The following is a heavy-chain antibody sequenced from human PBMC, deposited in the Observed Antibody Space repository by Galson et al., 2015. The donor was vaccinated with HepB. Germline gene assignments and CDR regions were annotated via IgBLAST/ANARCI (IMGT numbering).Heavy chain of an antibody. D-gene: IGHD4-23*01. CDR3: AKDDTFYGGNSIDAFDI. J-gene: IGHJ3*02. Sequence: SLRLSCAASGFTFSSYGMHWVRQAPGKGLEWVAVISYDGSNKYYADSVKGRFTISRDNSKNTLYLQMNSLRAEDTAVCYCAKDDTFYGGNSIDAFDIWGQGTMVTVSS. V-gene: IGHV3-30*18. CDR2: ISYDGSNK. CDR1: GFTFSSYG.